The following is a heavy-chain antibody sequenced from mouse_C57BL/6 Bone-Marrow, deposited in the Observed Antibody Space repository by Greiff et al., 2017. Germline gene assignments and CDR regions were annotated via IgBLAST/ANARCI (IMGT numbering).Heavy chain of an antibody. V-gene: IGHV5-6*01. CDR2: ISSGGSYT. D-gene: IGHD3-2*02. Sequence: EVQRVESGGDLVKPGGSLKLSCAASGFTFSSYGMSWVRQTPDKRLEWVATISSGGSYTYYPDSVKGRFTISRANAKNTLYLQRSSLKSEDTARYYCARQTAQATDYRGQGTTLSAST. CDR3: ARQTAQATDY. CDR1: GFTFSSYG. J-gene: IGHJ2*01.